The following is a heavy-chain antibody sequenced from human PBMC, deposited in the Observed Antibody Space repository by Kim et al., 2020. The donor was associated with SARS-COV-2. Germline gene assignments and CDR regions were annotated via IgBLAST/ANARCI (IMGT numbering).Heavy chain of an antibody. CDR2: T. D-gene: IGHD4-4*01. J-gene: IGHJ4*02. V-gene: IGHV1-46*01. Sequence: TSYEQKFQGRVTMTRDTSTSTVYMELSSLRSEDTAVYYCARGAGDDYIPDWGQGTLVTVSS. CDR3: ARGAGDDYIPD.